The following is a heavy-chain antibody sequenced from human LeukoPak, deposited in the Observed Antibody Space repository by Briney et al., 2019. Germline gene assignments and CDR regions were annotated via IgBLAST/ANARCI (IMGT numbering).Heavy chain of an antibody. Sequence: PGGSLRLSCAASGFTFDDYAMHWARQAPGKGLEWVSGISWNSGSIGYADSVKGRFTISRDNAKNSLYLQMNSLRAEDTALYYCAKDSVPSPGYGDYGAKEYWGQGTLVTVSS. CDR2: ISWNSGSI. CDR1: GFTFDDYA. J-gene: IGHJ4*02. V-gene: IGHV3-9*01. D-gene: IGHD4-17*01. CDR3: AKDSVPSPGYGDYGAKEY.